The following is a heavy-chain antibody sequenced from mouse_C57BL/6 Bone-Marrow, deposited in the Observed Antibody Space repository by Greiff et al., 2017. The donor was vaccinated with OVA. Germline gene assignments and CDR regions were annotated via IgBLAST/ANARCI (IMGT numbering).Heavy chain of an antibody. J-gene: IGHJ1*03. CDR1: GYTFTSYW. CDR3: TNAYYYGSSDWYFEV. D-gene: IGHD1-1*01. CDR2: IYPGNSDT. Sequence: EVQLQQSGTVLARPGASVKMSCKTSGYTFTSYWMHWVKQRPGQGLEWIGAIYPGNSDTSYNQKFKGKAKLTAVTAASTAYMELSSLTNEDSAVYYGTNAYYYGSSDWYFEVWGTGTTVTVSS. V-gene: IGHV1-5*01.